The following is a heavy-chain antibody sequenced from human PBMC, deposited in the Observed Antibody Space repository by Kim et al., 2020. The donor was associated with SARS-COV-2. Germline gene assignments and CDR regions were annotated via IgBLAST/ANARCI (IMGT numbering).Heavy chain of an antibody. CDR1: GFTFSSYE. D-gene: IGHD3-22*01. CDR3: ARVIARTMIVVVITAVDY. CDR2: ISSSGSTI. Sequence: GGSLRLSCAASGFTFSSYEMNWVRQAPGKGLEWVSYISSSGSTIYYADSVKGRFTISRDNAKNSLYLQMNSLRAEDTAVYYCARVIARTMIVVVITAVDYWGQGTLVTVSS. J-gene: IGHJ4*02. V-gene: IGHV3-48*03.